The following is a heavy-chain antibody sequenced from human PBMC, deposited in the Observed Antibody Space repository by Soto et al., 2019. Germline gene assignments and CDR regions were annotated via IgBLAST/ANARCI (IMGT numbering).Heavy chain of an antibody. CDR2: INSDGSST. CDR3: ASPSDYYDSSGYDLN. Sequence: GGSLRLSCAASGFTFSSYWMHWVRQAPGKGLVWVSRINSDGSSTSYADSVKGRFTISRDNAKNTLYLQMNSLRAEDTAVYYCASPSDYYDSSGYDLNRGQGTPVTVSS. CDR1: GFTFSSYW. D-gene: IGHD3-22*01. V-gene: IGHV3-74*01. J-gene: IGHJ4*02.